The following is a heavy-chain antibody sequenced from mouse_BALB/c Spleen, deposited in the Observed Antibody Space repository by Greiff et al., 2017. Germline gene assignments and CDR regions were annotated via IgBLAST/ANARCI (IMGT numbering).Heavy chain of an antibody. Sequence: VQLKQSGAELAKPGASVKMSCKASGYTFTSYWMHWVKQRPGQGLEWIGYINPSTGYTEYNQKFKDKATLTADKSSSTAYMQLSSLTSEDSAVYYCARWREGFAYWGQGTLVTVSA. CDR1: GYTFTSYW. V-gene: IGHV1-7*01. CDR2: INPSTGYT. J-gene: IGHJ3*01. CDR3: ARWREGFAY.